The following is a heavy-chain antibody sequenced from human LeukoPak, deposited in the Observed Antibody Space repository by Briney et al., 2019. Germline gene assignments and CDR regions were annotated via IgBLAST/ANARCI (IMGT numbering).Heavy chain of an antibody. V-gene: IGHV3-23*01. D-gene: IGHD2-15*01. CDR2: ITGSGGRT. Sequence: PGGSLRLSCAASGFTFSSYAMNWVRQAPGKGLEWVSAITGSGGRTYYADSVKGRFTISRDNSKNTLYLQMNSLRAEDTAVYYCARDCGIDAHCSGGSCKHYYYYYYMDVWGKGTTVTVSS. CDR3: ARDCGIDAHCSGGSCKHYYYYYYMDV. J-gene: IGHJ6*03. CDR1: GFTFSSYA.